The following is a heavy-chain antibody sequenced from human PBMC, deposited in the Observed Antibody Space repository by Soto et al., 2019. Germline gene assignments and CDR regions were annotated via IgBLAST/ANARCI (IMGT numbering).Heavy chain of an antibody. J-gene: IGHJ4*02. Sequence: QVQLVQSVTELRKPGASVKLSCKASGYIFTKYYIAWVRQAPGHGLEWMGMINGYNGKANYGHDFRGRVIMTTDTSTNTAYMDLRILTSDDTGVYYCVRWDGFFGAGGVDWGQGTLVTVSS. D-gene: IGHD3-16*01. CDR2: INGYNGKA. CDR3: VRWDGFFGAGGVD. CDR1: GYIFTKYY. V-gene: IGHV1-18*01.